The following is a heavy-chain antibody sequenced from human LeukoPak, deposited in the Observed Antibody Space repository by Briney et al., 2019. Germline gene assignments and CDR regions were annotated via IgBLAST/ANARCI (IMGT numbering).Heavy chain of an antibody. V-gene: IGHV3-30*02. Sequence: GGALRLSCAASGFTFSSCGMHWGRHAPGKGLEWVAFIRYDGTNKYYADSVKRRFTISRDNSKNTLSMQMNSLRTEDTAVYYCAKGSGSWDAFDIWGQGTMVTVSS. CDR3: AKGSGSWDAFDI. J-gene: IGHJ3*02. CDR1: GFTFSSCG. D-gene: IGHD1-26*01. CDR2: IRYDGTNK.